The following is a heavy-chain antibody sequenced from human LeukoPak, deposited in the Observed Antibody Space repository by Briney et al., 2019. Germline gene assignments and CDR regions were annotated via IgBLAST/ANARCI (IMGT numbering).Heavy chain of an antibody. J-gene: IGHJ4*02. Sequence: PSGTLSLTCAVSGGSISSSNWWSWVRPPPGKGLEWIGEIYHSGSTNYNPSLKSRVTISVDKSKNQFSLKLSSVTAADTAVYYCAGLNWNYQLYYFDYWGQGTLVTVSS. CDR3: AGLNWNYQLYYFDY. CDR2: IYHSGST. V-gene: IGHV4-4*02. CDR1: GGSISSSNW. D-gene: IGHD1-7*01.